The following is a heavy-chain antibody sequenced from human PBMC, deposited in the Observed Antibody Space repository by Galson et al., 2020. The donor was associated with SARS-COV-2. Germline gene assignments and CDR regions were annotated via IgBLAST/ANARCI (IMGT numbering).Heavy chain of an antibody. D-gene: IGHD3-10*01. CDR2: NADHGGIT. CDR3: AKAGRGATWPFEY. CDR1: GFYFSSYA. V-gene: IGHV3-23*01. J-gene: IGHJ4*02. Sequence: GESLKLSCAASGFYFSSYAMTRDRQAPGKGLEWVSGNADHGGITYYADPVTGRFTISRDNSKNRLYGQMNSLRAEDTAGDYCAKAGRGATWPFEYWGRGTLVTVSS.